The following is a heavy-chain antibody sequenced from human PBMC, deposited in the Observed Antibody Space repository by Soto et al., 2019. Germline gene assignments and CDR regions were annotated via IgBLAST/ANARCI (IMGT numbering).Heavy chain of an antibody. CDR3: ARDMVAYWGNSYLFDY. D-gene: IGHD5-12*01. J-gene: IGHJ4*02. CDR2: IWYDGSNK. V-gene: IGHV3-33*01. CDR1: GFTFSSYG. Sequence: QVQLVESGGGVVQPGRSLRLSCAASGFTFSSYGMHWVRQAPGKGLEWVAVIWYDGSNKYYADSVKGRFTISRDNSKNTLYLQMNSLRAEVTAVYYCARDMVAYWGNSYLFDYWGQGTLVTVSS.